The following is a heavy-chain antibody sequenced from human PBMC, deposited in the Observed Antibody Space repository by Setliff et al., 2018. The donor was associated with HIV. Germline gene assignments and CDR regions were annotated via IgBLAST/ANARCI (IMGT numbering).Heavy chain of an antibody. V-gene: IGHV1-3*01. J-gene: IGHJ5*02. CDR1: GYTFTAYV. CDR3: ARDVGSVWHNWFDP. D-gene: IGHD6-19*01. Sequence: ASVKVSCKASGYTFTAYVMHWVRQAPGQRLEWMGWINAGNGNTKYSQKFQDRVTLTRDTSATTAYMELSSLRSEDTAVYYCARDVGSVWHNWFDPWGQGTLVTVSS. CDR2: INAGNGNT.